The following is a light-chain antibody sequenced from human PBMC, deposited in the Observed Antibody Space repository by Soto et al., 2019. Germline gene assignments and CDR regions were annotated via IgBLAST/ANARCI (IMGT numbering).Light chain of an antibody. V-gene: IGKV2-24*01. Sequence: EIVMTQTPLSSPVTLGQPASISCSSSQSLLDSDGETYLSWLQQRPGQPPRLLIYKTSSRFSGVPDRFSGSGAGTDFTLKISRVEVEDVGVYYGVQATQFPHTFGQGTKLEI. CDR2: KTS. CDR3: VQATQFPHT. CDR1: QSLLDSDGETY. J-gene: IGKJ2*01.